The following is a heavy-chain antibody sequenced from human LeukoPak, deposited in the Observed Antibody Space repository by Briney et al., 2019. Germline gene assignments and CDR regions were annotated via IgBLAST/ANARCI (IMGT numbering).Heavy chain of an antibody. J-gene: IGHJ4*02. Sequence: GGSLRLSCAVSGFIFNDYWMAWVRQAPGKGLEWVSSISSSSSYIYYADSVKGRFTISRDNAKNSLYLQMNSLRAEDTAVYYCARRPRMVRGVIDLPDYWGQGTLVTVSS. CDR1: GFIFNDYW. CDR3: ARRPRMVRGVIDLPDY. CDR2: ISSSSSYI. D-gene: IGHD3-10*01. V-gene: IGHV3-21*01.